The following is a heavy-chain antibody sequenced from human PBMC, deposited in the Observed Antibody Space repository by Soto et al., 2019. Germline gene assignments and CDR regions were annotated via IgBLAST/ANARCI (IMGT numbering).Heavy chain of an antibody. J-gene: IGHJ5*02. D-gene: IGHD6-25*01. Sequence: GGSLRLSCAASGFTFSSYGMHLVRQAPGKGLEWVAVISYDGSNKYYADSVKGRFTISRDNSKNTLYLQMNSLRAEDTAVFYCTRDESGESGARGWFDPWGPGTLVPVSS. CDR3: TRDESGESGARGWFDP. CDR1: GFTFSSYG. V-gene: IGHV3-30*03. CDR2: ISYDGSNK.